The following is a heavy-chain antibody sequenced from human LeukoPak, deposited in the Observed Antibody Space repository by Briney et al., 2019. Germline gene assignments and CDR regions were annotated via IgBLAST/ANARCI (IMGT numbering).Heavy chain of an antibody. CDR1: GFTFSSYW. J-gene: IGHJ3*02. CDR3: ARPIVATIDDAFDI. D-gene: IGHD5-12*01. V-gene: IGHV3-74*01. Sequence: GGSLRLSCAASGFTFSSYWMHWVRQAPGKGLVWVSRINSDGSSTSYADSVMGRFTISRDNAKNTLYLQMNSLRAEDTAVYYCARPIVATIDDAFDIWGQGTMVTVSS. CDR2: INSDGSST.